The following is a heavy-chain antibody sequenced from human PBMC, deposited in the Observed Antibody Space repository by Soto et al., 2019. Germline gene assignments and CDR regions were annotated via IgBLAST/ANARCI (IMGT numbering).Heavy chain of an antibody. J-gene: IGHJ6*02. V-gene: IGHV3-73*01. CDR1: GFTLSGST. CDR3: ASLVAPLYGMDV. CDR2: VSTKAHNFPT. D-gene: IGHD2-15*01. Sequence: GGSLRLSCAASGFTLSGSTMHWVRQASGKGLEWVGRVSTKAHNFPTTYAASVKGRFTISRDNAKNSLYLQMNSLRDEDTAVYYCASLVAPLYGMDVWGQGTTVTVSS.